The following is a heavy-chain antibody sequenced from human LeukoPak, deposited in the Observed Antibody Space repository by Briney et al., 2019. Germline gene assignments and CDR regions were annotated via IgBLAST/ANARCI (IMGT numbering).Heavy chain of an antibody. Sequence: SETLSLTCTVSGGSISSYYWSWIRPPAGTGLEWIGRIYTSGSTNYNPSLKSRVTMSVDTSKNQFSLKLSSVTAADTAVYYCARDSGVSSSWYSGTPYYYYMDVWGKGTTVTVSS. CDR1: GGSISSYY. CDR2: IYTSGST. CDR3: ARDSGVSSSWYSGTPYYYYMDV. J-gene: IGHJ6*03. V-gene: IGHV4-4*07. D-gene: IGHD6-13*01.